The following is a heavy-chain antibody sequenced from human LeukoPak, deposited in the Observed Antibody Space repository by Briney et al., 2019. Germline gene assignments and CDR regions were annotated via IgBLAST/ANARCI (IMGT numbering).Heavy chain of an antibody. CDR1: GGTFSSYA. CDR3: AAASDNWNYSGYDY. V-gene: IGHV1-69*04. D-gene: IGHD1-7*01. Sequence: SVKVSCKASGGTFSSYAISWVRQAPGQGLEWMGRIIPILGIANYAQKFQGRVTITADKSTSTAYMELSSLRSEDTAVYYCAAASDNWNYSGYDYWGQGTLVTVSS. J-gene: IGHJ4*02. CDR2: IIPILGIA.